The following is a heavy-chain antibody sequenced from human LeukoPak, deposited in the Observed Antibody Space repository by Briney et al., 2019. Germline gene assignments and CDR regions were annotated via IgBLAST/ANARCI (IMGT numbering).Heavy chain of an antibody. CDR1: GFRFSDPY. D-gene: IGHD3/OR15-3a*01. CDR2: MRNRNHRSTT. V-gene: IGHV3-72*01. J-gene: IGHJ5*02. Sequence: GGSLRLSCTSSGFRFSDPYTDWVRQAPGKALEWVGCMRNRNHRSTTEYTPSVKGRFTIPRDDSNSSFFLEMDTLKPEDTAVYYCTRVYGTGRSSQRLDAWGQGTLVTVSS. CDR3: TRVYGTGRSSQRLDA.